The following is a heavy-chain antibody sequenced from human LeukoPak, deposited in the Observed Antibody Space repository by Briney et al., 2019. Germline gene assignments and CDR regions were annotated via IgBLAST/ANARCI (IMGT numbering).Heavy chain of an antibody. CDR1: GYTFTSYG. Sequence: GASVKVSCKASGYTFTSYGISWVRQAPGQGLEWMGWISAYNGNTNYAQKLQGRVTMTTDTSTSTAYMELRSLRSDDTAVYYCARGDGTVTTADGFDYWGQGTLVAVSS. CDR3: ARGDGTVTTADGFDY. CDR2: ISAYNGNT. J-gene: IGHJ4*02. D-gene: IGHD4-11*01. V-gene: IGHV1-18*01.